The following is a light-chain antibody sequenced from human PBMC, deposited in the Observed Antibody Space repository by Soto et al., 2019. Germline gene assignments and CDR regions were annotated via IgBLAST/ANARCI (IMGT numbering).Light chain of an antibody. Sequence: EVVLTQSPATLSLSPGEGATLSCRASQSIGNYLAWYQQKPGQAPRLLIYDASSRATGIPDRFSGGGSGTDFTLTISRLEPEDFAVYYCQQFSSYPLTFGGGTKVDIK. V-gene: IGKV3-20*01. CDR1: QSIGNY. CDR2: DAS. J-gene: IGKJ4*01. CDR3: QQFSSYPLT.